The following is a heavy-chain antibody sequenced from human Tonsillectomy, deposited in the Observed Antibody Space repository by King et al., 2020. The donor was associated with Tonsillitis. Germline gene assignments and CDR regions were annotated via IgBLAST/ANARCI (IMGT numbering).Heavy chain of an antibody. Sequence: VQLVESGGGLVQPGGSLRLSCAASGFTFSSYAMSWVRQAPGKGLEWVAGISGSGGSVKGRFTIARDNFKNTLYLQMSSLKVEDTAVYYCAKAGLSYSSGRSLEVNYWGQGTLVTVSS. V-gene: IGHV3-23*04. CDR2: ISGSGG. CDR1: GFTFSSYA. CDR3: AKAGLSYSSGRSLEVNY. D-gene: IGHD6-19*01. J-gene: IGHJ4*02.